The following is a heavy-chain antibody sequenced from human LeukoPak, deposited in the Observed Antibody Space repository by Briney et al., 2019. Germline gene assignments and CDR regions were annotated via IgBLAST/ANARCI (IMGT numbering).Heavy chain of an antibody. D-gene: IGHD5-24*01. Sequence: PGRTLRLSCAASGFTFSSYGMYWVRHAPGKGLEWVAVIWYDGSSQFYADSVKGRFTISRDNSKNTLYLQMNTLRAEDTAVYYCARIRDASNWYFDLWGRGTLVTVSS. CDR2: IWYDGSSQ. CDR1: GFTFSSYG. V-gene: IGHV3-33*07. CDR3: ARIRDASNWYFDL. J-gene: IGHJ2*01.